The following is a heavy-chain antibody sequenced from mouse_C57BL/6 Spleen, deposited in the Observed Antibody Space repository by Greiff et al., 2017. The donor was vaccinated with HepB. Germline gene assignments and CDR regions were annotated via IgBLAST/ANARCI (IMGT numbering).Heavy chain of an antibody. CDR3: ARPRGRNAMDY. Sequence: EVHLVESGGGLVKPGGSLKVSCAASGFTFSDYGMHWVRQAPGKGLEWVAYISSGSSTIYYEDTVKGRITISRDNAKNTLFLQMTSLRSEDTAMYYCARPRGRNAMDYWGQGTSVTVSS. CDR2: ISSGSSTI. V-gene: IGHV5-17*01. J-gene: IGHJ4*01. CDR1: GFTFSDYG.